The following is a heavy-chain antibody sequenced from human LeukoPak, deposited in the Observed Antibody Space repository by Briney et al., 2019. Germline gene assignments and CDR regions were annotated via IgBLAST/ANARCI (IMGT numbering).Heavy chain of an antibody. V-gene: IGHV4-39*07. CDR3: ARVSPPFGEFFLGYYYYYMDV. D-gene: IGHD3-10*01. CDR2: IYYSGST. Sequence: SETLSLTCTVSGGSISSSSYYWGWIRQPPGKGLEWIGSIYYSGSTYYNPSLKSRVTISVDTSKNQFSLKLSSVTAADTAVYYCARVSPPFGEFFLGYYYYYMDVWGKGTTVTVSS. J-gene: IGHJ6*03. CDR1: GGSISSSSYY.